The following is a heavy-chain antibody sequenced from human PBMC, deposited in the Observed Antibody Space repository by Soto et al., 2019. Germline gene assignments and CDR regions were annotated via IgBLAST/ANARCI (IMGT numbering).Heavy chain of an antibody. CDR2: INHSGST. Sequence: QVQLQQWGAGLLKPSETLSLTCAVYGGSFSGYYWSWIRQPPGKGLEWIGEINHSGSTNYNPSLKSRVTISVDTSKNQFSLKLSSVTAAATAVYYCAKGGYYDSSGYLRYFDYWGQGTLVTVSS. CDR1: GGSFSGYY. V-gene: IGHV4-34*01. J-gene: IGHJ4*02. D-gene: IGHD3-22*01. CDR3: AKGGYYDSSGYLRYFDY.